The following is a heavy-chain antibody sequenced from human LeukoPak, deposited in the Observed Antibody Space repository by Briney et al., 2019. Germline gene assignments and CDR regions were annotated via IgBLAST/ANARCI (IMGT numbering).Heavy chain of an antibody. D-gene: IGHD6-13*01. V-gene: IGHV3-48*03. J-gene: IGHJ4*02. CDR3: ARQLDRAAAGTLGY. CDR1: GFTFSSYE. CDR2: ISSSGSTI. Sequence: GGSLRLSCAASGFTFSSYEMKWVRQAPGKGLEWVSYISSSGSTIYYADSVKGRFTISRDNAKNSLYLQMNSLRAEDTAVYYCARQLDRAAAGTLGYWGQGTLVTVSS.